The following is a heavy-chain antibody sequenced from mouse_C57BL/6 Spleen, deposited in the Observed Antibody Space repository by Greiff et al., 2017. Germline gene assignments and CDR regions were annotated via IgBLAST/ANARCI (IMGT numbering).Heavy chain of an antibody. D-gene: IGHD2-5*01. CDR1: GYAFSSYW. Sequence: VQLVESGAELVKPGASVKISCKASGYAFSSYWMNWVKQRPGKGLEWIGQIYPGDGDTNYNGKFKGKATLTADKSSSTAYMQLSSLTSEDSAVYFCARSSNWDAMDYWGQGTSVTVSS. CDR2: IYPGDGDT. J-gene: IGHJ4*01. CDR3: ARSSNWDAMDY. V-gene: IGHV1-80*01.